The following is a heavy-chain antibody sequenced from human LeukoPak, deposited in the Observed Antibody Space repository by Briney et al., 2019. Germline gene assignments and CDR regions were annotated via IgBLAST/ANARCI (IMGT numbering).Heavy chain of an antibody. J-gene: IGHJ3*02. CDR2: INHSGST. V-gene: IGHV4-34*01. CDR1: GGSFSGYY. CDR3: ARMTTYYDFWSGLAAFDI. D-gene: IGHD3-3*01. Sequence: SETLSLTCAVYGGSFSGYYWSWIRQPPGKGLEWIGEINHSGSTNYNPSLRSRVTISVDTSKNQFSLKLSSVTAADTAVYYCARMTTYYDFWSGLAAFDIWGQGTVVTVSS.